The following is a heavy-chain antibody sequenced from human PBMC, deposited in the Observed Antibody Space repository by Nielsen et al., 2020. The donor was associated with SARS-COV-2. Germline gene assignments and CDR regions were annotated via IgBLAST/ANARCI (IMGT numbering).Heavy chain of an antibody. D-gene: IGHD2/OR15-2a*01. CDR3: ARAFRMQGDYYGMDV. Sequence: ASVKVSCKASGYTFTSYGISWVRQAPGQGLEWMGWISAYNGNTNYAQKLQGRVTMTTDTSTSTAYMELRSLRSDDTAVYYCARAFRMQGDYYGMDVWGQGTTVTVSS. CDR2: ISAYNGNT. V-gene: IGHV1-18*01. CDR1: GYTFTSYG. J-gene: IGHJ6*02.